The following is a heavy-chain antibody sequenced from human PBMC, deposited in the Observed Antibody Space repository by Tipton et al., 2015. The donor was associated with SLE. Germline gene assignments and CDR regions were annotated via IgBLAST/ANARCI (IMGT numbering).Heavy chain of an antibody. Sequence: QSGAEVKELGSSVKVSCKASGDTFNTYAFTWVRQAPGQGLEWMGAIIPIIGITKYAQDFQDRVTISTDESTNTAYMELTSLTSDDTAVYLCARGRDQLPTSDYWGQGTLVTVSS. CDR2: IIPIIGIT. J-gene: IGHJ4*02. D-gene: IGHD2-2*01. V-gene: IGHV1-69*05. CDR1: GDTFNTYA. CDR3: ARGRDQLPTSDY.